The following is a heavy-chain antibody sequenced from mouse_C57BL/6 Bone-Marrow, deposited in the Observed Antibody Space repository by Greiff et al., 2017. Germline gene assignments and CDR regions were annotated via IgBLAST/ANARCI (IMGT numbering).Heavy chain of an antibody. CDR3: TPLAWFAY. CDR2: IDPENGDT. CDR1: GFNIKDDY. J-gene: IGHJ3*01. V-gene: IGHV14-4*01. Sequence: VQLQQSGAELVRPGASVKLSCTASGFNIKDDYMHWVKQRPEQGLEWIGWIDPENGDTEYASKFQGKATITADTSSNPAYLQLSSLTSEDTAVYYCTPLAWFAYWGQGTLVTVSA.